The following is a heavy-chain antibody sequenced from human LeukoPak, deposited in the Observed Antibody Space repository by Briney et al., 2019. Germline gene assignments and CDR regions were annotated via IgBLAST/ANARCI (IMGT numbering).Heavy chain of an antibody. CDR3: ARSDSYYDSSGYSFNFDY. V-gene: IGHV4-59*01. CDR2: IYYSGST. CDR1: GGSISSYY. J-gene: IGHJ4*02. Sequence: SSETLSLTCTVSGGSISSYYWSWIRQPPGKGLEWIGYIYYSGSTNYNPSLKSRVTISVDTSKNQFSLKLSSVTAADTAVYYCARSDSYYDSSGYSFNFDYWGQGTLVTVSP. D-gene: IGHD3-22*01.